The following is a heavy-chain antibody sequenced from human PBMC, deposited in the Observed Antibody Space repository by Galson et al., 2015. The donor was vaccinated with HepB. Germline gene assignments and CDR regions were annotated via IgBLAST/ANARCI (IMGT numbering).Heavy chain of an antibody. V-gene: IGHV3-53*01. CDR3: ARDLRSGSMPF. D-gene: IGHD3-3*01. CDR1: GFTVSGNY. CDR2: IYGDDRT. J-gene: IGHJ4*02. Sequence: LRLSCAASGFTVSGNYMSWVRQAPGKGLEWVSGIYGDDRTFYADSVEGRFTISRDNSENTLYLQMNSLRGDDSAVYYCARDLRSGSMPFWGQGTLVTVSS.